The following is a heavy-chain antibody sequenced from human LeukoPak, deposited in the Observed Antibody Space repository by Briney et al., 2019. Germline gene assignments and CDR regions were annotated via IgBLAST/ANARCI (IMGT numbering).Heavy chain of an antibody. CDR2: FDPEDGET. J-gene: IGHJ6*03. Sequence: AASVKVSCNVAGYTLSVLSMHWVRHAPGKGLEWMGGFDPEDGETIYAQTFQVRVTMTEDTSTDTAYMELRSLRSEDTAVYYCATSGPRMGVVPAAMDYYYYMDVWGKGTTVTVSS. D-gene: IGHD2-2*01. V-gene: IGHV1-24*01. CDR3: ATSGPRMGVVPAAMDYYYYMDV. CDR1: GYTLSVLS.